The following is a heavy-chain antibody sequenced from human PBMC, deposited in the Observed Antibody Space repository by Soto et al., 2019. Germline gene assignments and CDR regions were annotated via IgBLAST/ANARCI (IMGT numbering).Heavy chain of an antibody. Sequence: SETLSLTCTVSGGSISSYYLSWIRQPPGKGLEWIGYIYYSGSTNYNPSLKSRVTISVDTSKNQFSLKLSSVTAADTAVYYCARYSGSSFDYWGQGTLVTVYS. CDR1: GGSISSYY. D-gene: IGHD1-26*01. V-gene: IGHV4-59*01. CDR2: IYYSGST. CDR3: ARYSGSSFDY. J-gene: IGHJ4*02.